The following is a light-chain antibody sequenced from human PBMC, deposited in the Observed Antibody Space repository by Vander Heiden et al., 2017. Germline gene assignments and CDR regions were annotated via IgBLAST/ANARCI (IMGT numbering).Light chain of an antibody. CDR2: KDS. CDR1: KLGDKY. CDR3: QAWDSSTAV. J-gene: IGLJ2*01. V-gene: IGLV3-1*01. Sequence: SYGLTPPPSVSVSPGQTASITCSGDKLGDKYACWYQQKPGQSPVLVIYKDSKRPSGRPERFSGSNSGNTATLTISGTQAMDEADYDCQAWDSSTAVFGGGTKLTVL.